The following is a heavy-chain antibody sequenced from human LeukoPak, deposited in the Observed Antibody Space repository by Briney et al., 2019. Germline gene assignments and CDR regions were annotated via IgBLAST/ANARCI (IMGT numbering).Heavy chain of an antibody. Sequence: GGSLRLSCTASGFTFGDYAMSWVRQAPGKGLEWVGFIRSKAYGGTTEYAASVKGRFTISRDDSKSIAYLQMNSLKTEDTAVYYCTRAAFYYDILTGYSAGAAFDIWGQETMVTVSS. J-gene: IGHJ3*02. CDR3: TRAAFYYDILTGYSAGAAFDI. V-gene: IGHV3-49*04. CDR1: GFTFGDYA. CDR2: IRSKAYGGTT. D-gene: IGHD3-9*01.